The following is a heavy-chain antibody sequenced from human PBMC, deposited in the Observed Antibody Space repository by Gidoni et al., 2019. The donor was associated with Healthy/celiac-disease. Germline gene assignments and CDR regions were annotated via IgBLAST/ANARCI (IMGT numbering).Heavy chain of an antibody. CDR3: ARDTPFWSSPYWFDT. J-gene: IGHJ5*02. CDR2: ISSSGSTI. V-gene: IGHV3-48*02. D-gene: IGHD3-3*01. CDR1: TFTSSSYS. Sequence: VQLVASGGGLVQPGGSLTLSCVASTFTSSSYSMNWVRQAPGKGLEWVSYISSSGSTIYFADSVKGRFTISRDNAKNFLFLQMNSLRDDDTAMYYCARDTPFWSSPYWFDTWGQGTLVTVSS.